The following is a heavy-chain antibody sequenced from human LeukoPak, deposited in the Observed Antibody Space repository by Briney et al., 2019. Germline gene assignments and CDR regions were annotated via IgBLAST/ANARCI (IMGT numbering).Heavy chain of an antibody. D-gene: IGHD3-22*01. V-gene: IGHV5-51*01. CDR2: IYPGDSDT. Sequence: GESLKISCKGSGYSFTSYWIGWVRQMPGKGLEWMGIIYPGDSDTRYSPSFQGQVTISADKSISTAYLQWSSLKASDTAMYYCARLGMIPTPHDAFDIWGQGTMVTVSS. CDR1: GYSFTSYW. CDR3: ARLGMIPTPHDAFDI. J-gene: IGHJ3*02.